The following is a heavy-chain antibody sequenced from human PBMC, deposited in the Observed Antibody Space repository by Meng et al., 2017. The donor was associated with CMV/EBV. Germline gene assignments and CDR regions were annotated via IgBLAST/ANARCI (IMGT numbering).Heavy chain of an antibody. D-gene: IGHD2-2*01. CDR3: ARGPNGYCSSTSCYFYGMDV. CDR1: GGSISSYY. CDR2: IYYSGST. Sequence: SETLSLTCTVSGGSISSYYWSWIRQPPGKGLEWIGYIYYSGSTNYNPSLKSRVTISVDTSKNQFSLKLSSVTAADTAVYYCARGPNGYCSSTSCYFYGMDVWGQGTTVTVSS. J-gene: IGHJ6*02. V-gene: IGHV4-59*01.